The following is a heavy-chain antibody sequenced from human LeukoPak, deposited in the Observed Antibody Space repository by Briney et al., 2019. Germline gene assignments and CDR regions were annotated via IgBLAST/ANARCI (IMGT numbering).Heavy chain of an antibody. CDR2: IYHSGST. V-gene: IGHV4-38-2*02. J-gene: IGHJ4*02. Sequence: PSETLSLTCTVSGYSISSGYYWGWIRQPPGKGLEWIGSIYHSGSTYYNPSLKSRVTISVDTSKNQFSLKLSSVTAADTAVYYCARVQLTIFGVVIAAPFDYWGQGTLVTVSS. D-gene: IGHD3-3*01. CDR1: GYSISSGYY. CDR3: ARVQLTIFGVVIAAPFDY.